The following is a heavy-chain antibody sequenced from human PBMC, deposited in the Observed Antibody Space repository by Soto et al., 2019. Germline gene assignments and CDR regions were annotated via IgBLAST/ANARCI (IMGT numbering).Heavy chain of an antibody. V-gene: IGHV3-7*05. J-gene: IGHJ6*02. CDR1: GFTFSAYW. D-gene: IGHD3-16*01. CDR3: ARPVRGSPEDV. Sequence: EVQLVESGGGLVKPGGSLRLSCEASGFTFSAYWMGWVRQAPGTVLQWVATIKTDGSEKYYVDSVTGRFTISRDNDNNSLYLQLNTLRAEETGVYYCARPVRGSPEDVWGQGTKVTVSS. CDR2: IKTDGSEK.